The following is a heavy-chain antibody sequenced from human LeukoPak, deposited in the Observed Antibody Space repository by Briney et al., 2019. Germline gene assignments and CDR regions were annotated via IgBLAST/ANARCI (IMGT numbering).Heavy chain of an antibody. Sequence: PSETLSLTCTVSGGSISSYYWSWIRQPPGKGLEWIGYIYYSGSTNYNPSLKSRVTISVDTSKNQFSLKLTSVTAADTAVYYCARAGSSAYLIDYWGQGTLVTVPS. CDR3: ARAGSSAYLIDY. V-gene: IGHV4-59*01. J-gene: IGHJ4*02. D-gene: IGHD3-22*01. CDR1: GGSISSYY. CDR2: IYYSGST.